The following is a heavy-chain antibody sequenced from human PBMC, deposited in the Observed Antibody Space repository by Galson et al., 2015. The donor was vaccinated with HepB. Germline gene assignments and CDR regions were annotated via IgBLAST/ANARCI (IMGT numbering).Heavy chain of an antibody. J-gene: IGHJ4*02. Sequence: QSGAEVKKPGASVKISCKTSGYTFTSYGVNWVRQARGQGLEWMGWISGYNGDTSYAQKLQGRITMTTETSTNTAYLDLRSLTSDDTAVYYCARDGVGGDYWGQGTLVTGSS. CDR1: GYTFTSYG. V-gene: IGHV1-18*04. CDR3: ARDGVGGDY. CDR2: ISGYNGDT. D-gene: IGHD3-16*01.